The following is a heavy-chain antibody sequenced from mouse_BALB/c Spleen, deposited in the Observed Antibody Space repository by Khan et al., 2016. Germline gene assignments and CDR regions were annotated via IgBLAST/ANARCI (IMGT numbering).Heavy chain of an antibody. V-gene: IGHV1-54*01. J-gene: IGHJ3*01. Sequence: QVQLKESGAELVRPGTSVKVSCKASGYAFTNYLIEWVKQRPGQGLEWIGVINPGSGGTHYNEKFKGKATLTADKSSSTAYMQLSSLTSDDSAVYFCARAPITTVLEGFAYWGQGTLVTVSA. D-gene: IGHD1-1*01. CDR1: GYAFTNYL. CDR3: ARAPITTVLEGFAY. CDR2: INPGSGGT.